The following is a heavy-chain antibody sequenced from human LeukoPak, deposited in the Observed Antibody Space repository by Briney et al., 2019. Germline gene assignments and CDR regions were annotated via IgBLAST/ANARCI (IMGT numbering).Heavy chain of an antibody. Sequence: SVKVSCKASGGTFSSYAISWVRQAPGQGLEWMGRIIPILGIANYAQKFQGRGTITADKSTSTAYMELSSLRSEDTAVYYCARGDWNGRFDYWGQGTLVTVSS. CDR3: ARGDWNGRFDY. V-gene: IGHV1-69*04. CDR2: IIPILGIA. CDR1: GGTFSSYA. J-gene: IGHJ4*02. D-gene: IGHD1-1*01.